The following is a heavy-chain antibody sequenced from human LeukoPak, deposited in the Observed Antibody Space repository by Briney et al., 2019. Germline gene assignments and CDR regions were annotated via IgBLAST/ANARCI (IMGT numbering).Heavy chain of an antibody. CDR3: ARAPRNSSTMLGY. CDR2: INPDGGST. CDR1: GYTFTSYW. J-gene: IGHJ4*02. V-gene: IGHV1-46*01. D-gene: IGHD1-14*01. Sequence: ASVKVSCKASGYTFTSYWIQWVRQAPGQGLEWMGLINPDGGSTAYAHRFQGRVIMTRDTSTSTAYMDLSSLRSEDTAVYHCARAPRNSSTMLGYWGQGTLVTVSS.